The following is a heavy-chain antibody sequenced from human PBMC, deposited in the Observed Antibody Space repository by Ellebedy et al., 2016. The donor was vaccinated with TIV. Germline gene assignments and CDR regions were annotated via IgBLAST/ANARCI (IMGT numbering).Heavy chain of an antibody. V-gene: IGHV3-23*01. CDR3: AKGRGGGSDTSAHRYYFDY. D-gene: IGHD3-22*01. CDR2: ISSTGSRT. CDR1: GFTFSSYA. Sequence: PGGSLRLSCAASGFTFSSYAMSWVRQAPGKGLEWVSTISSTGSRTYYADSVEGRFIISRDNSKKPLYLQMNSLRAEDTAVYYCAKGRGGGSDTSAHRYYFDYWGLGTLVTVSS. J-gene: IGHJ4*02.